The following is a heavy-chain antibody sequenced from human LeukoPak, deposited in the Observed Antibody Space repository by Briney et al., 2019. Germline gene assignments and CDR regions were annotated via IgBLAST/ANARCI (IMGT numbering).Heavy chain of an antibody. V-gene: IGHV4-4*02. CDR1: GGSISSSNW. CDR2: IYHSGST. J-gene: IGHJ5*02. CDR3: ARNTGSSWLNWFDP. D-gene: IGHD6-13*01. Sequence: SETLSLTCAVSGGSISSSNWWSWVRQPPGKGLEWFGEIYHSGSTNYNPSLKSRVTISVDKSKNQFSLKLSSVTAADTAVYYCARNTGSSWLNWFDPWGQGTLVTVSS.